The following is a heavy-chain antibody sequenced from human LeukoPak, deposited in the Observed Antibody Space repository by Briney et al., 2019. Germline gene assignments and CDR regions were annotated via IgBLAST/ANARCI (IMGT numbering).Heavy chain of an antibody. V-gene: IGHV4-61*01. CDR3: ARLVVPAAMGGFDY. D-gene: IGHD2-2*01. CDR2: IYYSGTT. J-gene: IGHJ4*02. CDR1: GGSVSSGSYY. Sequence: SETLSLTCTVSGGSVSSGSYYWSWIRQSPGKGLEWIGFIYYSGTTNYNPSLKSRVTISVDTSKNQFSLRLSSVTAADTAVYYCARLVVPAAMGGFDYWGQGALVTVSS.